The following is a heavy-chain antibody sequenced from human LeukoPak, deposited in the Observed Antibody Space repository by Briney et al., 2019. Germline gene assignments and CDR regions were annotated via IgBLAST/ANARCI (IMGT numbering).Heavy chain of an antibody. Sequence: SETLSLTCAVYGGSFSGYYWSWIRQPPGKGLEWIGEINHSGSTNYNPSLKSRVTISVDTSKNQFSPKLSSVTAADTAVYYCAREPSIAAAGTRGFDYWGQGTLVTVSS. CDR3: AREPSIAAAGTRGFDY. D-gene: IGHD6-13*01. CDR1: GGSFSGYY. V-gene: IGHV4-34*01. CDR2: INHSGST. J-gene: IGHJ4*02.